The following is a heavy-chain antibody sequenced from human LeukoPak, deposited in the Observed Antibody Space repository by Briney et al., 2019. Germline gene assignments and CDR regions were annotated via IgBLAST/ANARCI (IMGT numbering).Heavy chain of an antibody. Sequence: PSQTLSLTCTVSGGSISSDNYYWSWIRQPAGKGLEWIGRIYTSGSTNYNPSLKSRVTMSLDTSKNQFSLNLGSVTAADTAVYYCAKHPWFGEFWYFDLWGRGTLVTVSS. V-gene: IGHV4-61*02. CDR3: AKHPWFGEFWYFDL. CDR1: GGSISSDNYY. J-gene: IGHJ2*01. D-gene: IGHD3-10*01. CDR2: IYTSGST.